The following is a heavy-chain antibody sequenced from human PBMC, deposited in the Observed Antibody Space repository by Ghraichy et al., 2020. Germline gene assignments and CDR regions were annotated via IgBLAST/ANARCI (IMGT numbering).Heavy chain of an antibody. CDR2: IDASGSA. Sequence: SETLSLTCTVSGGSISNYYWSWIRQAAGRGLEWIGRIDASGSANYNPSLESRVSVSVDTSKNQFSLKLRSVTAADTALYYCAREETYGDYVYWWDSWGQGTLVTVSS. J-gene: IGHJ4*02. D-gene: IGHD4-17*01. V-gene: IGHV4-4*07. CDR1: GGSISNYY. CDR3: AREETYGDYVYWWDS.